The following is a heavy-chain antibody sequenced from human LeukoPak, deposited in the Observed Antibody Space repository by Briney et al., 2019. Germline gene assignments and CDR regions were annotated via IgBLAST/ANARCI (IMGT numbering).Heavy chain of an antibody. CDR3: AREREAALCYDY. Sequence: GAPVKVSCKASGYTFTSYNIDWMRQAPGQGLEWMGIINPSGSSTSNAQKFQGRVTMTRDTSTSTVYMELSSLRSEDTAVYYCAREREAALCYDYWGQGTLVTVSS. CDR2: INPSGSST. J-gene: IGHJ4*02. CDR1: GYTFTSYN. D-gene: IGHD2-21*01. V-gene: IGHV1-46*01.